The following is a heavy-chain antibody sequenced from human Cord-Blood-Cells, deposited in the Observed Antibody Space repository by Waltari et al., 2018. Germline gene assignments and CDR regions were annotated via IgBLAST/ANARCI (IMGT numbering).Heavy chain of an antibody. J-gene: IGHJ4*02. V-gene: IGHV4-39*01. Sequence: QLQLQESGPGLVKPSETLSLTCPVSGGPISSSSYSWGWIRQPPGKGLEWIGSIYYSGSTSYNPSLKSRVTISVDTSKNQFSLKLSSVTAADTAVYYCARPDRIVATIDYWGQGTLVTVSS. CDR3: ARPDRIVATIDY. D-gene: IGHD5-12*01. CDR2: IYYSGST. CDR1: GGPISSSSYS.